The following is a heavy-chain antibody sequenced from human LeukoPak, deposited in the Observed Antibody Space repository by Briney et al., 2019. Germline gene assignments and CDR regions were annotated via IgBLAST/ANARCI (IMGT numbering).Heavy chain of an antibody. Sequence: STNYNPSLKSRVTISVDTSKNLFSLKLSSVTAADTAVYYCARGQYYDFWSGYYTSAEYFQYWGQGTLVTVSS. D-gene: IGHD3-3*01. J-gene: IGHJ1*01. CDR3: ARGQYYDFWSGYYTSAEYFQY. V-gene: IGHV4-59*09. CDR2: ST.